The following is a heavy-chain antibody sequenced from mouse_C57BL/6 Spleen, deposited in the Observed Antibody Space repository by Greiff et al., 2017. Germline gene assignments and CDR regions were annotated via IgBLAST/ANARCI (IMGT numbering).Heavy chain of an antibody. CDR1: GYTFTSYW. CDR3: ARGWLPYYAMDY. V-gene: IGHV1-69*01. Sequence: QVQLQQPGAELVMPGASVKLPCKASGYTFTSYWMHWVKQRPGQGLEWIGEIDPSDSYTNYNQKFKGKSTLTVDKSSSTAYMQLSSLTSEDSAVYYCARGWLPYYAMDYWGQGTSVTVSS. D-gene: IGHD2-2*01. CDR2: IDPSDSYT. J-gene: IGHJ4*01.